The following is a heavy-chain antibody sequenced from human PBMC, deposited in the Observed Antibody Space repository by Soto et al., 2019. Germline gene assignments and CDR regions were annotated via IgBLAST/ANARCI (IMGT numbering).Heavy chain of an antibody. J-gene: IGHJ4*02. CDR3: VKEVISNYNEYFDY. Sequence: VQLVESGGGLVKPGGSLRLSCADSGFIFATHTINWVRQAPGKGLEWVSSITGSGMYTRYADSVQGRFTISIHNANASLYLQMNSLGAEDTAVYYCVKEVISNYNEYFDYWGQGNLVTVSS. D-gene: IGHD4-4*01. CDR1: GFIFATHT. CDR2: ITGSGMYT. V-gene: IGHV3-21*02.